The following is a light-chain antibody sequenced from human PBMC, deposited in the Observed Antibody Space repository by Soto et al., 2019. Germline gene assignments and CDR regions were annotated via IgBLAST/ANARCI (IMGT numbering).Light chain of an antibody. Sequence: EIVLTQSPGTLSLSPEERATLSCRASQSVSSGYLAWYQQKPGQAPRLLIYGTSSRATGIPDKFSGSGSGTDFTLTISRVAPEDFAVYYCQQYGSSPITFGQGTKLEIK. CDR3: QQYGSSPIT. J-gene: IGKJ5*01. CDR1: QSVSSGY. V-gene: IGKV3-20*01. CDR2: GTS.